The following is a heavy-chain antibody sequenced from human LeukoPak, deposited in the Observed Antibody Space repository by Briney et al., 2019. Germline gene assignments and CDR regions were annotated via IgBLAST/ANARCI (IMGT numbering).Heavy chain of an antibody. CDR2: IYTSGST. D-gene: IGHD2-2*01. V-gene: IGHV4-4*07. J-gene: IGHJ6*02. CDR3: ASGASSSSPYYYYGMDV. CDR1: GGSISSYY. Sequence: PSETLSLTCTVSGGSISSYYWSWIRQPAGKGLEWIGRIYTSGSTNYNPSLKSRVTMSVDTSKNQFSLKLSSVTAADTAVYYCASGASSSSPYYYYGMDVWGQGTTVTVSS.